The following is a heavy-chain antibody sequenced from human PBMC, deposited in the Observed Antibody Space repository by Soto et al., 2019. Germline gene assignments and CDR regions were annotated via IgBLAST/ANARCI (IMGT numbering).Heavy chain of an antibody. CDR3: ARGITSIVVIPVAVYGMDV. J-gene: IGHJ6*02. CDR2: IWYDGSNK. Sequence: GGSLRLSCAASGFTFSSYGMHWVRQGPGKGLEWVAVIWYDGSNKYYASSVKGRFTISRDNSKNTLYLQMNSLRAEDTAVYYCARGITSIVVIPVAVYGMDVWGQGTTVTVSS. V-gene: IGHV3-33*01. CDR1: GFTFSSYG. D-gene: IGHD2-2*01.